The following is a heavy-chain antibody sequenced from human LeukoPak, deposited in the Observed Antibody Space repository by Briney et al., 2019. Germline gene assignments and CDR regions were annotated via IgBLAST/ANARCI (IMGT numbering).Heavy chain of an antibody. Sequence: PGGSLRLACVGSGFTFDDYGISWVRHVPGKGLQWVSGINWNGAATGHGDSVKGRFTVSRDNAKNSLYLEMNSLRVEDTGFYYCARRLMGGFTDWYFDLWGRGTLVTVSS. CDR1: GFTFDDYG. CDR3: ARRLMGGFTDWYFDL. V-gene: IGHV3-20*04. J-gene: IGHJ2*01. D-gene: IGHD2-15*01. CDR2: INWNGAAT.